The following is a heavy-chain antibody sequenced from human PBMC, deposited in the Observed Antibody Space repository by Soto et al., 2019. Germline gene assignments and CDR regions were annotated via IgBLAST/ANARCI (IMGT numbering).Heavy chain of an antibody. V-gene: IGHV4-30-2*03. J-gene: IGHJ4*02. Sequence: PSETLSLTCAVSGGSISSGGYSWSWIRQPPGKGLEWIGSIYYSGSTYYNPSLKSRITISVDTSKTQFSLTLTSVPAADTAVYYCARQGSYWGQGALVTFS. D-gene: IGHD3-10*01. CDR1: GGSISSGGYS. CDR3: ARQGSY. CDR2: IYYSGST.